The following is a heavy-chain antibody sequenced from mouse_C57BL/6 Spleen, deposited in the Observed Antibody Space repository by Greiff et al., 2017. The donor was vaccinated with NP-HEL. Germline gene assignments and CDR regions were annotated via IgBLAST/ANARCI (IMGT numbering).Heavy chain of an antibody. CDR1: GYTFTSYW. CDR3: ARFITTVVATYYYAMDY. V-gene: IGHV1-55*01. Sequence: VQLQQPGAELVKPGASVKMSCKASGYTFTSYWITWVKQRPGQGLEWIGDIYPGSGSTNYNEKFKSKATLTVDTSSSTAYMQLSSLTSEDSAVYYSARFITTVVATYYYAMDYWGQGTSVTVSS. CDR2: IYPGSGST. J-gene: IGHJ4*01. D-gene: IGHD1-1*01.